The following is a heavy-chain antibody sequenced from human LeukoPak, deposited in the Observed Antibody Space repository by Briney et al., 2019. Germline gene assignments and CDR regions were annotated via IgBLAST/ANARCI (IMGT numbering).Heavy chain of an antibody. J-gene: IGHJ6*02. V-gene: IGHV3-33*01. D-gene: IGHD3-22*01. Sequence: PGGSLRLSCAASGFTFSSYGMHWVRQAPGKGLEWVAVIWYDGSNKCYADSVKGRFTISRDNSKNTLYLQMNSLRAEDTAVYYCARNYDSSGYSYYYYYGMDVWGQGTTVTVSS. CDR1: GFTFSSYG. CDR3: ARNYDSSGYSYYYYYGMDV. CDR2: IWYDGSNK.